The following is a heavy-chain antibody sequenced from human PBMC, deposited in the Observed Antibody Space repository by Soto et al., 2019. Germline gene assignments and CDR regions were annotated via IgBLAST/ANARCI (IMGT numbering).Heavy chain of an antibody. J-gene: IGHJ3*02. Sequence: CKASGYTFTIYYMDWVRQTPGQGLEWMGIINPSGGSTSYAQKFQGRVTMTRDTSTSTVYMELSSLGSEDTAVYYCARDYRFLEWLLYEGDAFDIWGQGTTVTVSS. D-gene: IGHD3-3*01. V-gene: IGHV1-46*01. CDR2: INPSGGST. CDR3: ARDYRFLEWLLYEGDAFDI. CDR1: GYTFTIYY.